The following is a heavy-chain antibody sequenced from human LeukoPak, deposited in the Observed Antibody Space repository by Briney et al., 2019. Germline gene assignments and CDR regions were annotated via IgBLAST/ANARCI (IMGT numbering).Heavy chain of an antibody. CDR3: ARHKETCSGDYCYLDYFDY. CDR2: IYYSGST. D-gene: IGHD2-15*01. J-gene: IGHJ4*02. CDR1: GASISTYY. Sequence: PSETLSLTCAVSGASISTYYWSWFRQPPGKGLEWIGYIYYSGSTNYNPSLENRVTISVDTSKKQFSLKLSSVTAADTAVYYRARHKETCSGDYCYLDYFDYWGQGTLVTVSS. V-gene: IGHV4-59*08.